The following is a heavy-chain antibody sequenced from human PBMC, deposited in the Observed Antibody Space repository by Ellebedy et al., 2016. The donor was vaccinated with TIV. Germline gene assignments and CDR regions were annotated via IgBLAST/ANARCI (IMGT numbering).Heavy chain of an antibody. CDR2: IYYSGST. CDR3: ADTGIAAATPDFQH. CDR1: GGSISSSSYY. D-gene: IGHD6-13*01. J-gene: IGHJ1*01. V-gene: IGHV4-39*01. Sequence: SETLSLTCTVSGGSISSSSYYWGWIRQPPGKGLEWIGSIYYSGSTYYNPSLKSRVTISVDTSKNQFSLKLSSVTAADTAVYYCADTGIAAATPDFQHWGQGTLVTVSS.